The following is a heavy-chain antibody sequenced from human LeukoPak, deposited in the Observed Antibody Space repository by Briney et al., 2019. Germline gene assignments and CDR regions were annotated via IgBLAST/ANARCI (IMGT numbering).Heavy chain of an antibody. CDR1: GFTFSSYT. J-gene: IGHJ4*02. V-gene: IGHV3-21*01. CDR2: ISSSSSYT. CDR3: ARVRDLYRDY. D-gene: IGHD2-2*02. Sequence: GGSLRLFCAASGFTFSSYTMNWVRQAPGKGLEWVSSISSSSSYTFYADSVKGRFTISRDNAKNSLYLQMNSLRAEDTAVYYCARVRDLYRDYWGQGTLVTVSS.